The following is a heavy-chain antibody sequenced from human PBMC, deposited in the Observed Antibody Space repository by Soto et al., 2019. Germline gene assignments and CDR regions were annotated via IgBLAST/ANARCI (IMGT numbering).Heavy chain of an antibody. J-gene: IGHJ5*01. CDR2: IYHGGTT. CDR3: EKANVMVAAGSNFDS. CDR1: GYSISSGSY. V-gene: IGHV4-38-2*02. Sequence: PSETLSLTCTVSGYSISSGSYWGWIRQPPGKGPEWIASIYHGGTTFYNPSLKSRVTVSVDKSNNQFSLKLRSVTAADTAVYYCEKANVMVAAGSNFDSWGHGTPVPVSP. D-gene: IGHD6-19*01.